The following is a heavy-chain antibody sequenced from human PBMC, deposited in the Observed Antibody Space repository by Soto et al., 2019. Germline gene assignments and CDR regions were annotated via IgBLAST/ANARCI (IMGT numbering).Heavy chain of an antibody. J-gene: IGHJ6*03. CDR2: ISSTSSTI. CDR3: AREQAMDV. V-gene: IGHV3-48*01. CDR1: GFTFSIYS. Sequence: GGSLRLSCAASGFTFSIYSMNWVRQAQGKGLEWVSYISSTSSTIYYADSVKGRFTISRDNGKNSLFLQMNSLRAEDTAVYYCAREQAMDVWGKGTTVTVSS.